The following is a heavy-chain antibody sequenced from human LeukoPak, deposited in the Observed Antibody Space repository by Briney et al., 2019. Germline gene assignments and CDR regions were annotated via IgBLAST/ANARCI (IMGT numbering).Heavy chain of an antibody. Sequence: GGSLRLSCAASGFTFSNYWMSWVRQAPGKGLEWVANIRQDGREKYYVDSMRGRFTISRDNAKNSPYLQMSSLRAEDTAVYYCARSTAGLDYWGQGTLVTVSS. J-gene: IGHJ4*02. V-gene: IGHV3-7*01. CDR1: GFTFSNYW. CDR3: ARSTAGLDY. CDR2: IRQDGREK. D-gene: IGHD1-1*01.